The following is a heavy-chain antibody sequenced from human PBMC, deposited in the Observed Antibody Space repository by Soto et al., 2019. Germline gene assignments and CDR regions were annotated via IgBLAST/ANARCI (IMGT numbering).Heavy chain of an antibody. D-gene: IGHD6-19*01. Sequence: ASVKVSCKASGYTFTSYAMHWVRQAPGQRLEWMGWINAGNGNTKYSQKFQGRVTITRDTSASTACMELSSLRSEDTAVYYCARDTYSSGWYMVWFDPWGQGTLVTVSS. J-gene: IGHJ5*02. CDR3: ARDTYSSGWYMVWFDP. CDR2: INAGNGNT. V-gene: IGHV1-3*01. CDR1: GYTFTSYA.